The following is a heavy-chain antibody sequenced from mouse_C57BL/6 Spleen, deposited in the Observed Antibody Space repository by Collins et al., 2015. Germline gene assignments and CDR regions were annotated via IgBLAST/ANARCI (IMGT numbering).Heavy chain of an antibody. Sequence: QVQLQQSGPELVKPGASVKISCKASGYAFSSSWMNWVKQRPGQGLEWIGRIYPGDGDTNYNGKFKGKATLTADESSSTAYMQLSSLTSVDSAVYFCARHYYGSTVFDYWGQGTTLTVSS. J-gene: IGHJ2*01. CDR3: ARHYYGSTVFDY. CDR2: IYPGDGDT. V-gene: IGHV1-82*01. CDR1: GYAFSSSW. D-gene: IGHD1-1*01.